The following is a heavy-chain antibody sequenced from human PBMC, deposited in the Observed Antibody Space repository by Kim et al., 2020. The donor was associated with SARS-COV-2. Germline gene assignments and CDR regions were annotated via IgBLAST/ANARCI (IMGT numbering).Heavy chain of an antibody. V-gene: IGHV3-30*01. CDR3: ARDLHYYGSGSYYSNWFDP. D-gene: IGHD3-10*01. J-gene: IGHJ5*02. Sequence: GRFTISRDNSKNTLYLQMNSLRAEDTAVYYCARDLHYYGSGSYYSNWFDPWGQGTLVTVSS.